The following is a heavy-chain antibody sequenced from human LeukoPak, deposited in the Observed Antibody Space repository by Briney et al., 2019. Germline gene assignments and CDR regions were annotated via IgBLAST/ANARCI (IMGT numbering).Heavy chain of an antibody. V-gene: IGHV3-53*01. CDR3: ARDQYYYDSSGYHGWFDP. CDR2: IYSGGST. D-gene: IGHD3-22*01. J-gene: IGHJ5*02. Sequence: GGSLRLSCAASGFTVSSNYMSWVRQAPGKGLEWVSVIYSGGSTYYADSVKGRFTISRDNSKNTLYLQMNSLRAEDTAVYYCARDQYYYDSSGYHGWFDPWSQGTLDTVSS. CDR1: GFTVSSNY.